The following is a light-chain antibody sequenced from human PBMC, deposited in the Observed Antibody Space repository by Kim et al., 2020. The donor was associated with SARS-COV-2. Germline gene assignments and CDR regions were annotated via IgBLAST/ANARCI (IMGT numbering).Light chain of an antibody. CDR1: SSYVGAYNY. CDR3: SSYTTSGTYV. Sequence: QSALTQPASVSGSPGQSITISCTGTSSYVGAYNYVSWYQQHPDKAPKLMIYAVTKWPSGVSNRFSGSKSGNTASLTISGLQAEDEADYYCSSYTTSGTYVFGTGTKVTVL. V-gene: IGLV2-14*01. J-gene: IGLJ1*01. CDR2: AVT.